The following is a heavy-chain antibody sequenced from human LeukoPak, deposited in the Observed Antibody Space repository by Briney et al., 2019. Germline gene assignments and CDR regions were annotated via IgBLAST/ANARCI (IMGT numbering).Heavy chain of an antibody. V-gene: IGHV4-34*01. CDR1: GGSFSGYY. CDR3: ARGPRGFYGSGSYYDY. Sequence: SETLSLTCAVYGGSFSGYYWSWIRQPPGKGLEWIGEINHSGSTNYNPSLKSRVTISVDTSKNQFSLKLSSVTAADTAVYYCARGPRGFYGSGSYYDYWGQRTLVTVSS. CDR2: INHSGST. D-gene: IGHD3-10*01. J-gene: IGHJ4*02.